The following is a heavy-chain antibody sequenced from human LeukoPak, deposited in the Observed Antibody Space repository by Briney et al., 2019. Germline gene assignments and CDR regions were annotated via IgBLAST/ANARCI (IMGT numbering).Heavy chain of an antibody. CDR3: VKATNEYYFDY. J-gene: IGHJ4*02. Sequence: SQTLALTCAISGDSVSSNSAAWKWIRQSPSRGLEWLGRTYYRSKWYNDYAVSVKSRITITPDTSKNQFSLQLNSVTPEDTAVYYCVKATNEYYFDYWGQGTLVTVSS. V-gene: IGHV6-1*01. CDR1: GDSVSSNSAA. D-gene: IGHD1-1*01. CDR2: TYYRSKWYN.